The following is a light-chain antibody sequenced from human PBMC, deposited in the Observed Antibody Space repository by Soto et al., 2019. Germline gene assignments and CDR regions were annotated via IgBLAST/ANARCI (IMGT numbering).Light chain of an antibody. J-gene: IGLJ3*02. CDR1: SSNIGSDF. V-gene: IGLV1-51*02. CDR3: AAWDTSLSGGV. CDR2: ENN. Sequence: QSVLTQPPSVSAAPGQKVTTSCSGSSSNIGSDFVSWYQQLPGTAPQLLIYENNKRPSGIPDQFSGSKSATSATLGITGLQTGDEADYYCAAWDTSLSGGVFGGGTKLTVL.